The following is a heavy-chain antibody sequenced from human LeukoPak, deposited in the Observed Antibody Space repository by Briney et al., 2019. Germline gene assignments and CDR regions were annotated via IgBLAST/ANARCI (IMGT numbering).Heavy chain of an antibody. Sequence: GESLKISCKGSGYSFTSYWIGWVLQMPGKGLEWMGIIYPGDSDTRYSPSFQGQVTISADKSISTAYLQWSSLKASDTAMYHCARRPVEAAPDYWGQGTLVTVSS. D-gene: IGHD6-6*01. CDR2: IYPGDSDT. CDR1: GYSFTSYW. J-gene: IGHJ4*02. CDR3: ARRPVEAAPDY. V-gene: IGHV5-51*01.